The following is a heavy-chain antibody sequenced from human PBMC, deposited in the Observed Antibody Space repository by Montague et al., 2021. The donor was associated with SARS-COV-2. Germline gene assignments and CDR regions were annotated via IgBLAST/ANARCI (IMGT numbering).Heavy chain of an antibody. CDR3: ARRGFDTSGYYSYFDY. CDR2: IYPGDSDS. V-gene: IGHV5-51*01. Sequence: QPGAEVKKPGESLKISCNGSGYSFTKYWIGWVRQMPGKGLGWMGIIYPGDSDSRYSPSFQGQVTISADKSISTAYLQWSSLKASDTAMYYCARRGFDTSGYYSYFDYWGQGTLVTVSS. CDR1: GYSFTKYW. D-gene: IGHD3-22*01. J-gene: IGHJ4*02.